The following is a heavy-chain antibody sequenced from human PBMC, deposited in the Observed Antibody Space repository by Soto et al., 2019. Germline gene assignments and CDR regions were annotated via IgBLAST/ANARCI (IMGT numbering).Heavy chain of an antibody. D-gene: IGHD3-22*01. J-gene: IGHJ4*02. CDR2: INHSGGT. CDR1: GGSFSAYY. Sequence: SETLSLTCAVYGGSFSAYYWSWIRQPPGKGLEWIGEINHSGGTSYNPSLKSRVTISVDTSKSQFSLKLTSVTAADWAVYCCARCSVDTVDSSACYEYWGQGAPVTV. CDR3: ARCSVDTVDSSACYEY. V-gene: IGHV4-34*01.